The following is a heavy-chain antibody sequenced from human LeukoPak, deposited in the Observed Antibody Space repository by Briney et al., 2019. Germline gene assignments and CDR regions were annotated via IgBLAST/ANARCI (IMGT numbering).Heavy chain of an antibody. CDR2: ISSGSRTI. CDR1: GFTFSSYS. CDR3: ARESVTGHRDFDY. Sequence: GGSLTLSCAASGFTFSSYSMNWVRQAPGKGLEWVSYISSGSRTIYYAYSVKGRFTMSRDNAKNSLYLQMNSLRAEDTAVYYCARESVTGHRDFDYWGQGTLVTVSS. J-gene: IGHJ4*02. D-gene: IGHD7-27*01. V-gene: IGHV3-48*01.